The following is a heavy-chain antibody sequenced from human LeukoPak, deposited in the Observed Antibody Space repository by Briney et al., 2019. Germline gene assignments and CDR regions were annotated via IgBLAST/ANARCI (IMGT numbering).Heavy chain of an antibody. V-gene: IGHV3-23*01. Sequence: GGSLRLSCAASGFTFSSNAMSWVRQAPGKGLEWISGLSGSGGSMYYADSVKGRFTISRDTSKNTLYLQMKSLRAEDTAVYYCTTDTGYSSGWYWAYYFDYWGQGTLVTVSS. CDR2: LSGSGGSM. J-gene: IGHJ4*02. CDR3: TTDTGYSSGWYWAYYFDY. CDR1: GFTFSSNA. D-gene: IGHD6-19*01.